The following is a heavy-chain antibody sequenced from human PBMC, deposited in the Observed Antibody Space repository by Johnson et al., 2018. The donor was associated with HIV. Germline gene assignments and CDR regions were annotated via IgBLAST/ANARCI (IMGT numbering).Heavy chain of an antibody. CDR3: ARDPAAAALRAFDI. J-gene: IGHJ3*02. D-gene: IGHD6-13*01. Sequence: VQLVESGGGVVQPGGSLRLSCAASGFTLSKHAMHWVRQAPGKGLEWVTVIWYDGSNKHYADSVKGRFTISRDNSKNTLFLQMNSLRAEDTAVYYCARDPAAAALRAFDIWGQGTMVTVSS. CDR2: IWYDGSNK. CDR1: GFTLSKHA. V-gene: IGHV3-33*01.